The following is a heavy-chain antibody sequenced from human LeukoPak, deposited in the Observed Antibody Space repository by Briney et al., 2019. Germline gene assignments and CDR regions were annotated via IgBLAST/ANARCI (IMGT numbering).Heavy chain of an antibody. Sequence: SETLSLTCTVSGGSISSTIYYWGWIRQPPGKGLEWIGYIYYSGSTNYNPSLKSRVTISVDTSKNQFSLKLSSVTAADTAVYYCARDGDYRSSTSCFTYFDYWGQGTLVTVSS. J-gene: IGHJ4*02. CDR1: GGSISSTIYY. V-gene: IGHV4-61*05. D-gene: IGHD2-2*01. CDR3: ARDGDYRSSTSCFTYFDY. CDR2: IYYSGST.